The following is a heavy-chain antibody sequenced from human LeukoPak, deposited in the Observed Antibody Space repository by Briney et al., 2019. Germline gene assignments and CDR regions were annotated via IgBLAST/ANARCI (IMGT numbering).Heavy chain of an antibody. CDR3: ARVYYDILTGYYSLDY. Sequence: PGGSLRLSCAASGFTFDDYAMHWVRQAPGKGLEWVSGISWNSGSIGYADSVKGRFTISRDNAKNSLYLQMNSLRAEDTAVYYCARVYYDILTGYYSLDYWGQGTLVTVSS. D-gene: IGHD3-9*01. CDR1: GFTFDDYA. J-gene: IGHJ4*02. CDR2: ISWNSGSI. V-gene: IGHV3-9*01.